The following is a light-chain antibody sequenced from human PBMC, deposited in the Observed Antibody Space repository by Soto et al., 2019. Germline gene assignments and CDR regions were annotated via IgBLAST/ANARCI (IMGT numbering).Light chain of an antibody. CDR2: EVS. Sequence: QSVLTQPPSASGSPGQSVTISCTGTSSDVGGYNYVSWYQQHPGKAPKLMIYEVSKRPSGVPDRFSGSKSGNTASLTVSGLQAEDEADYYCSSYAGGSNLRVFGTGTKVTVL. CDR3: SSYAGGSNLRV. V-gene: IGLV2-8*01. J-gene: IGLJ1*01. CDR1: SSDVGGYNY.